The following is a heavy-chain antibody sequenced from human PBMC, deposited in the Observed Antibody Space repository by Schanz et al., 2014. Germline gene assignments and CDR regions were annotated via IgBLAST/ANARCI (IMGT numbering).Heavy chain of an antibody. CDR2: IYSGGST. V-gene: IGHV3-66*01. CDR1: GFIFSSYN. J-gene: IGHJ2*01. CDR3: AKGQGAVINNWYFDL. D-gene: IGHD2-21*01. Sequence: EVQLVESGGGLVKPGGSLRLSCVASGFIFSSYNMNWVRQSPGKGLEWVAVIYSGGSTFYTDSVKGRFTISRDNSMNTLSLQMNGLSADDTAIYYCAKGQGAVINNWYFDLWGRGTLVTVSS.